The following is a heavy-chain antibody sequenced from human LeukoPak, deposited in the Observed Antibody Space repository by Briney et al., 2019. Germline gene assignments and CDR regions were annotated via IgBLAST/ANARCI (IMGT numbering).Heavy chain of an antibody. D-gene: IGHD6-19*01. CDR3: AREKPAVPGTYFDY. CDR2: IKPNGGGT. Sequence: ASVKVSCKSSGYTFIDSYIHWVRQAPGQGLEWMGWIKPNGGGTQYAQKFQDRVTMTRDTSVSSTYMELSGLRSDDTAVYYCAREKPAVPGTYFDYWGRDPWSPSPQ. J-gene: IGHJ4*02. CDR1: GYTFIDSY. V-gene: IGHV1-2*02.